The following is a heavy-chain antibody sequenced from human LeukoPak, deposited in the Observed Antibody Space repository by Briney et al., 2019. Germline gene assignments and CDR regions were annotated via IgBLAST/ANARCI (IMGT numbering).Heavy chain of an antibody. CDR2: INGDGSDT. Sequence: PGGSLRLSWAASEFTFSTYWMHWVRQPPGKGLVWVSRINGDGSDTTYADSVKGRFTISRDNSKNTLYLQMNSLRAEDTAVYYCAKVMSGDDYGDEPFDYWGQGTLVTVSS. V-gene: IGHV3-74*01. CDR1: EFTFSTYW. D-gene: IGHD4-17*01. J-gene: IGHJ4*02. CDR3: AKVMSGDDYGDEPFDY.